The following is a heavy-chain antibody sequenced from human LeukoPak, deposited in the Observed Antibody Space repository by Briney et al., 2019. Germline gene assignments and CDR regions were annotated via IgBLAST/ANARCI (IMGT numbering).Heavy chain of an antibody. J-gene: IGHJ4*02. Sequence: LETLSLTCAVYGGSFSGYYWSWIRQPPGKGLEWIGEINHSGSTNYNPSLKSRVTISVDTSKNQFSLKLSSVTAADTAVYYCARVGYCSSTSCLDYWGQGTLVTVSS. CDR1: GGSFSGYY. D-gene: IGHD2-2*01. CDR3: ARVGYCSSTSCLDY. CDR2: INHSGST. V-gene: IGHV4-34*01.